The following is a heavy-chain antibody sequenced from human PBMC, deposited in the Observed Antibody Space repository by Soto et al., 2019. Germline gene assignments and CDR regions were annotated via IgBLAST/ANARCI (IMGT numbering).Heavy chain of an antibody. CDR1: GFTLSTHS. CDR3: ARDGVEAWLADYYYAMDV. J-gene: IGHJ6*02. Sequence: GSLRLSCAASGFTLSTHSMNWVRQAPGKGLEWVSYISRSSSLIYYADSVKGRFAISRDNAKNSLYLQMNSLRDEDTAVYYCARDGVEAWLADYYYAMDVWGQGTTVTVSS. V-gene: IGHV3-48*02. D-gene: IGHD6-19*01. CDR2: ISRSSSLI.